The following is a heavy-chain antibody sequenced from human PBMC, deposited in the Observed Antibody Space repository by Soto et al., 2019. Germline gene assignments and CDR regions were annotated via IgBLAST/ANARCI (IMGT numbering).Heavy chain of an antibody. V-gene: IGHV4-59*04. Sequence: SETLCLTWTVSGGSITSYYWSWIRQPPGKGLEWISSVFHSGYSYYNPSLKSRVTLSVATSKNQFSLRLSSVTAADTAVYYCARRSGCTGGSCYFDTWGQGTLVTVS. CDR1: GGSITSYY. CDR2: VFHSGYS. CDR3: ARRSGCTGGSCYFDT. D-gene: IGHD2-15*01. J-gene: IGHJ5*02.